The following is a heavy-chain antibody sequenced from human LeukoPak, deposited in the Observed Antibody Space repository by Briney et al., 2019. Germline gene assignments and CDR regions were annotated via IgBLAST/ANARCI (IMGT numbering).Heavy chain of an antibody. CDR3: ARDFNWAWDY. CDR1: GFRVTTYG. CDR2: IRHDGSDK. V-gene: IGHV3-30*02. J-gene: IGHJ4*02. D-gene: IGHD3-16*01. Sequence: GGSLRLSCAASGFRVTTYGMHWVRQAPGKGLEWVSFIRHDGSDKYYAESVKGRFTISKDDSKNTQYLQMNSLRSEDTAIYHCARDFNWAWDYWGQGALVTVSS.